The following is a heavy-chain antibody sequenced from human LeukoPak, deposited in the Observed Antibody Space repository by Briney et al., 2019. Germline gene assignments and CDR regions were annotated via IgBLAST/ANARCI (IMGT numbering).Heavy chain of an antibody. Sequence: GGSLRLSCAASGFTFSSYAMSWVRQAPGKGLEWVSVIYSGGSTYYADSVKGRFTISRDNSKNTLYLQMNSLRAEDTAVYYCARDQDYYGSGSLWGQGTLVTVSS. J-gene: IGHJ4*02. CDR3: ARDQDYYGSGSL. D-gene: IGHD3-10*01. V-gene: IGHV3-53*01. CDR2: IYSGGST. CDR1: GFTFSSYA.